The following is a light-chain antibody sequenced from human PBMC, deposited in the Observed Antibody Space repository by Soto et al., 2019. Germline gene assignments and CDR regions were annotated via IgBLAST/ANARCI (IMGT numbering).Light chain of an antibody. Sequence: QSVLTQPASVSGSPGQSITISCTGTSSDVGGYNYVSWYQQHPGKAPKLMIYDVSDRPSGVSNRFSASKSGNTASLTISGLQAEDEADYYRCSYTSSSTPWVFGNGTKVTVL. J-gene: IGLJ1*01. V-gene: IGLV2-14*03. CDR1: SSDVGGYNY. CDR2: DVS. CDR3: CSYTSSSTPWV.